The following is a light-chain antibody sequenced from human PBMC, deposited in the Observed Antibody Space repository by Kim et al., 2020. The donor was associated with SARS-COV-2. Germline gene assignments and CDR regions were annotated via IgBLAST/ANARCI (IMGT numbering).Light chain of an antibody. CDR2: GTN. J-gene: IGLJ3*02. Sequence: PGGTVTLTDAASSGQVTMVDYPDWFKQRPGQAPRALIFGTNNKLSWAPARFSGALLGGKAALTLSGVQPEDEADYYCLLYIRGVQVFGGGTQLTVL. CDR1: SGQVTMVDY. V-gene: IGLV7-43*01. CDR3: LLYIRGVQV.